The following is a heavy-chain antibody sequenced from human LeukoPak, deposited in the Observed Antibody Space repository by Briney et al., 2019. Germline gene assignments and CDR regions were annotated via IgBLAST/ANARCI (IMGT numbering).Heavy chain of an antibody. CDR2: ITYRGSG. J-gene: IGHJ4*02. Sequence: PGGSLRLSCAASGFTFSSYEMNWVRQAPGKGLEWVGEITYRGSGNYNPSLKGRATISINVSQRQFSLSLRSVTAADTATYYCGVYGGDWRFDFWGQGTPITVSS. V-gene: IGHV4-34*08. D-gene: IGHD2-21*02. CDR1: GFTFSSYE. CDR3: GVYGGDWRFDF.